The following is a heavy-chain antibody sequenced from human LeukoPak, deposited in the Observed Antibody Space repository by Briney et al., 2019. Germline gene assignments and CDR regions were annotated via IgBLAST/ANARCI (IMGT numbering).Heavy chain of an antibody. D-gene: IGHD3-22*01. J-gene: IGHJ4*02. CDR2: INPNSGGT. CDR1: GYTFTGYY. CDR3: ARRGYDSSGYVFFDY. Sequence: ASVKVSCKASGYTFTGYYMHWVRQAPGQGLEWMGWINPNSGGTNYAQKFQGRVTMTRDTSISTAYMELSGLRSDDTAVYYCARRGYDSSGYVFFDYWGQGTLVTVSS. V-gene: IGHV1-2*02.